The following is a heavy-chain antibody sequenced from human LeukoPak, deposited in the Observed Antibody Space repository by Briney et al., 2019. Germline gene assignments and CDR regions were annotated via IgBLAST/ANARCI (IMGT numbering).Heavy chain of an antibody. D-gene: IGHD2-21*02. V-gene: IGHV4-59*01. CDR1: GGSFSGYY. J-gene: IGHJ3*02. CDR2: IYYSGST. CDR3: ARFWAYCGGDCYKAFDI. Sequence: SETLSLTCAVYGGSFSGYYWSWIRQPPGKGLEWIGYIYYSGSTNYSPSLKSRVTISLDTSKNQFSLKLTSVTAADTAVYYCARFWAYCGGDCYKAFDIWGQETMVTVSS.